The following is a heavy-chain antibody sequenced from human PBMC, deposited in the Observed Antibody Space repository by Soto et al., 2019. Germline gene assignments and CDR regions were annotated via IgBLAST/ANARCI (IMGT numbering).Heavy chain of an antibody. CDR2: INSDGITT. V-gene: IGHV3-74*01. Sequence: EVQLVESGGGLVQPGGSLRLSCAASGFTFSTYWMHWVRQAPGKGLVWVSRINSDGITTTYADSVKGRFTISRDNAKNTLDLQMTSLRAEDTAVYYCARAIPFHDWGEGTLVTVSS. J-gene: IGHJ4*02. CDR3: ARAIPFHD. CDR1: GFTFSTYW.